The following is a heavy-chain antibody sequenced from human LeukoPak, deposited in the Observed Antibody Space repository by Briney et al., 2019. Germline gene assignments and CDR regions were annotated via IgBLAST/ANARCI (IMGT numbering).Heavy chain of an antibody. J-gene: IGHJ5*02. CDR1: GYSISNGYY. CDR3: ARHLLRYFDWLVRPYNWFDP. V-gene: IGHV4-38-2*02. Sequence: SETLSLTCTVSGYSISNGYYWGWIRQPPGKGLEWIGSIYYSGSTYYNPSLKSRVTISVDTSKNQFSLKLSSVTAADTAVYYCARHLLRYFDWLVRPYNWFDPWGQGTLVTVSS. CDR2: IYYSGST. D-gene: IGHD3-9*01.